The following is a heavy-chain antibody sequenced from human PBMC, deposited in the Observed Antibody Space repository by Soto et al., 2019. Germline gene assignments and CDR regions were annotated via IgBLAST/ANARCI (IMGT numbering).Heavy chain of an antibody. D-gene: IGHD3-10*01. CDR2: VYYSGVT. Sequence: TLSLPCTVSGGSISSITYYWGWVRQPPGKGPEWIGNVYYSGVTYYNPSLKSRLTISVDPSKTRFSLRLRSVTAADTAVYYCARDFGPHAFDIWGPGTMVTVS. V-gene: IGHV4-39*02. J-gene: IGHJ3*02. CDR1: GGSISSITYY. CDR3: ARDFGPHAFDI.